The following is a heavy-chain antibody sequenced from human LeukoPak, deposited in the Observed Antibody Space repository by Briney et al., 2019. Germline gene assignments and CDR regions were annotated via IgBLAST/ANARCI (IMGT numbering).Heavy chain of an antibody. V-gene: IGHV3-33*01. CDR2: IWLDGSNK. CDR1: GFTFSDYS. J-gene: IGHJ5*02. CDR3: TREQRTPSRSNLCAP. D-gene: IGHD2-15*01. Sequence: PGGSLRLSCTASGFTFSDYSMNWIRQAPGKGQEWLAVIWLDGSNKFYADSVKGRFTISRNNSKNTLYLEMNSLRGEDTALYYCTREQRTPSRSNLCAPWGEGTRVTVP.